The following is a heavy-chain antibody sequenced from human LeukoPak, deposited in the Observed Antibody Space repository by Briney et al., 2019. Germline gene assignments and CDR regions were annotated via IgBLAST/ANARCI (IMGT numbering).Heavy chain of an antibody. Sequence: KASETPSLTCAVSGGSISSSNWWSWVRQPPGKGLEWIGEIYHSGSTNYNPSLKSRVTISVDKSKNQFSLKLSSVTAADTAVYYCARKTYYDSSEIDYWGQGTLVTVSS. D-gene: IGHD3-22*01. CDR2: IYHSGST. CDR1: GGSISSSNW. J-gene: IGHJ4*02. V-gene: IGHV4-4*02. CDR3: ARKTYYDSSEIDY.